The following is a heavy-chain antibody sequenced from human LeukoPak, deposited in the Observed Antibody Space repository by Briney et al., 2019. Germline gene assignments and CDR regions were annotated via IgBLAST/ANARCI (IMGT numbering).Heavy chain of an antibody. J-gene: IGHJ6*02. D-gene: IGHD5-12*01. CDR2: IKQDGGEK. CDR1: GFTFSSYW. V-gene: IGHV3-7*01. Sequence: PGGSLRLSCTASGFTFSSYWMSWVRQAPGKGLEWVANIKQDGGEKYYADSVKGRFTISRDNSKNTLYLQMNSLRAEDTAVYYCARNLAARYSGYDYYYHGMDVWGQGTTVTVSS. CDR3: ARNLAARYSGYDYYYHGMDV.